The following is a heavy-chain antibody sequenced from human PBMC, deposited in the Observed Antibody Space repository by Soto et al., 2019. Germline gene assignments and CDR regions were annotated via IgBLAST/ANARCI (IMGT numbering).Heavy chain of an antibody. D-gene: IGHD2-2*01. CDR3: AKYCSSTSCLVVYGMDV. Sequence: EVQLLESGGGLVQRGGSLRLSCAASGFTFSSYAMSWVRQAPGKGLEWVSAISGSGGTTYYTDSVKGRFTISRDNSKNTLYLQMNSLRVEDTAVYYCAKYCSSTSCLVVYGMDVWGQGTTVTVSS. CDR2: ISGSGGTT. V-gene: IGHV3-23*01. CDR1: GFTFSSYA. J-gene: IGHJ6*02.